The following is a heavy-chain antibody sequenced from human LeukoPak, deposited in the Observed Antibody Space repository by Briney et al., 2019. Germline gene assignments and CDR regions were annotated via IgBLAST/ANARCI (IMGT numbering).Heavy chain of an antibody. Sequence: GGSLRLSCATSGFTFSDNYMTWVRQAPGKGLEWLSYISGNGGVIQYADSVKGRFTISRDNAKNSLYLQMNSLRAEDTAVYYCAELGITMIGGVWGKGTTVTISS. CDR1: GFTFSDNY. CDR3: AELGITMIGGV. CDR2: ISGNGGVI. J-gene: IGHJ6*04. V-gene: IGHV3-11*04. D-gene: IGHD3-10*02.